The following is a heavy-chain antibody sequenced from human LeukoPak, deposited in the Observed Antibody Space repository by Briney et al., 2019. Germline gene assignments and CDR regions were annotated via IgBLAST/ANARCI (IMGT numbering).Heavy chain of an antibody. D-gene: IGHD4/OR15-4a*01. J-gene: IGHJ3*02. CDR2: IKEDGSEK. Sequence: GGSLRLSCAASGFAFSNYFMSWVRQAPGKGLEWVANIKEDGSEKYYVDSVKGRFTISRDNAKNSLYLQMRSLRDDDTAVYYCARGSNYAFDIWGQGTLVAVSS. CDR1: GFAFSNYF. V-gene: IGHV3-7*02. CDR3: ARGSNYAFDI.